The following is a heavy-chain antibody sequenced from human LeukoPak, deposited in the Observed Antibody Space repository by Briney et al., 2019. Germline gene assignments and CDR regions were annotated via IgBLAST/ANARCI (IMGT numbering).Heavy chain of an antibody. CDR2: INPNSGGT. V-gene: IGHV1-2*02. Sequence: ASVKVSCKASGYTFTGYYMHWVRQAPGQGLEWMGWINPNSGGTNYAQKFQGRVTMTRDTSISTAYMELSSLRYDDSAVFYCARTSFSGSGTSFYYYMDVWGKGTTVTISS. D-gene: IGHD3-10*01. CDR3: ARTSFSGSGTSFYYYMDV. J-gene: IGHJ6*03. CDR1: GYTFTGYY.